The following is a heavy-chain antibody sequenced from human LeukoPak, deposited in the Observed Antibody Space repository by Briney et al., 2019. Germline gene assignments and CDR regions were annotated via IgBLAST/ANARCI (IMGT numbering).Heavy chain of an antibody. Sequence: AVTLSLTCTFWGYSNSSGHYWGWIRQCPRKGLEWIGTIYQSGSTYYSPSLNSRVTISVDTSKNQFSLNLSSVTAADTAVYYCARATYATVVIDSWGQGTLVTVSS. CDR3: ARATYATVVIDS. CDR1: GYSNSSGHY. J-gene: IGHJ4*02. V-gene: IGHV4-38-2*02. CDR2: IYQSGST. D-gene: IGHD4-23*01.